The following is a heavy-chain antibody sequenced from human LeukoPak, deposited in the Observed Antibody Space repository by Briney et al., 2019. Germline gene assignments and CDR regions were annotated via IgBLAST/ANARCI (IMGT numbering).Heavy chain of an antibody. J-gene: IGHJ4*02. CDR2: ICHSGST. D-gene: IGHD6-19*01. CDR3: SRVVGGWFDY. Sequence: SEPLSLTCAVSVGSISSSNWWGWVRQPPGKGLEWIGEICHSGSTNYNPSLKSRVTISVDKSKNQFSLKRSSGTAADTAVYYCSRVVGGWFDYWGQGTLVTVSS. V-gene: IGHV4-4*02. CDR1: VGSISSSNW.